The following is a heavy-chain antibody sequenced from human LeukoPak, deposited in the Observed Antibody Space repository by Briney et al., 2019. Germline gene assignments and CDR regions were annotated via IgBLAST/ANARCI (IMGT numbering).Heavy chain of an antibody. D-gene: IGHD1-26*01. CDR2: TSSSGSTR. CDR3: ARDPYSGNYGAYYYYYMDV. V-gene: IGHV3-48*03. CDR1: GFTFSSYE. J-gene: IGHJ6*03. Sequence: GGSLRLSCVASGFTFSSYEMNWVRQAPGKGLEWVSYTSSSGSTRYYADSVKGRFTISRDNAKSSLYLQMDSLRAEDTAVYYCARDPYSGNYGAYYYYYMDVWGKGTTVTISS.